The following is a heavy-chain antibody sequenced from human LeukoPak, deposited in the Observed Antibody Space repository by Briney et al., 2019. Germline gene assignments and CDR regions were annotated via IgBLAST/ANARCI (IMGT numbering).Heavy chain of an antibody. Sequence: SVKDSCKASGGTFSSYAISWVRQAPGQGLEWMGRIIPILGIANYAQKFQGRVTITADKSTSTAYMELSSLRSEDTAVYYCAREDGSGSVNFDYWGQGTLVAVSS. CDR3: AREDGSGSVNFDY. V-gene: IGHV1-69*04. CDR2: IIPILGIA. D-gene: IGHD3-10*01. J-gene: IGHJ4*02. CDR1: GGTFSSYA.